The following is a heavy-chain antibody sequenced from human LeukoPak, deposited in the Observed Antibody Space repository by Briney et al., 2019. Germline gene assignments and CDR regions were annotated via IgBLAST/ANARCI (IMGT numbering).Heavy chain of an antibody. CDR1: GYSFTSYW. J-gene: IGHJ3*02. D-gene: IGHD2-15*01. V-gene: IGHV5-51*01. CDR2: IYPGDSDT. CDR3: ARVGGYCSGGSCFLGAFDI. Sequence: GESLKISCKGSGYSFTSYWIGWVRQMPGKGLEWMGIIYPGDSDTRYSPSFQGQVTISADKSISTAYLQWSSLKASDTAMYYCARVGGYCSGGSCFLGAFDIWGQGTKVTVSS.